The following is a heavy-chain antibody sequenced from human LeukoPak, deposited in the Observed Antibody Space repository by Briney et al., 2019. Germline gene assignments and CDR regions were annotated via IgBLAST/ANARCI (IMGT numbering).Heavy chain of an antibody. CDR3: ARDLGYSSSSAGY. V-gene: IGHV3-30*03. D-gene: IGHD6-6*01. CDR2: ISYDGSSK. J-gene: IGHJ4*02. CDR1: GFTFSRYG. Sequence: PGRSLRLSCAASGFTFSRYGMHWVRQAPGKGLEWAAIISYDGSSKYYADSVKGRFTISRDNSKNTLYLQMNSLRAEDTAVYYCARDLGYSSSSAGYWGQGTLVTVSS.